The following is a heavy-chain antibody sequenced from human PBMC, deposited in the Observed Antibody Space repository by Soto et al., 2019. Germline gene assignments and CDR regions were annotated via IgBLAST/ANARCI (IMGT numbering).Heavy chain of an antibody. Sequence: PGGSLRLSCAASGFTFSSYGMHWVRQAPGKGLEWVAVISYDGSNKYYADSVKGRFTISRDNSKNTLYLQMNSLRAEDTAVYYCAKDVRSGSSWFGYYYYYYGMDVWGQGTTVTVSS. CDR2: ISYDGSNK. CDR3: AKDVRSGSSWFGYYYYYYGMDV. V-gene: IGHV3-30*18. D-gene: IGHD6-6*01. CDR1: GFTFSSYG. J-gene: IGHJ6*02.